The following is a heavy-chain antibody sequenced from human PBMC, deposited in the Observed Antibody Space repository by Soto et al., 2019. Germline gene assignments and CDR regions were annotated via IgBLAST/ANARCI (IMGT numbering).Heavy chain of an antibody. CDR2: ISSTSGTI. Sequence: PGGSLRLSCAASAFTFSDYYMTWIRQAPGKGLEWVAYISSTSGTISHADSVKGRFTVSRDNAKNSLYLQMNSLRADDTAVYYCARAVYRRKTEFDYWGQGTLVTVSS. CDR3: ARAVYRRKTEFDY. CDR1: AFTFSDYY. D-gene: IGHD1-26*01. J-gene: IGHJ4*02. V-gene: IGHV3-11*01.